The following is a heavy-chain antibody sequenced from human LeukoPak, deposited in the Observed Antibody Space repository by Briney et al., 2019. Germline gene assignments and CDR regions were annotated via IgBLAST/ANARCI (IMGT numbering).Heavy chain of an antibody. Sequence: GESLKISCKASEYIFTNFWIAWTRQMPGKGLEWMGIIFPADSDTRYSPSFQGQVTMSADKSITTAYLQWSSLKASDTAIYYCARSGYSGYETDYWGQGTLVTVSS. CDR3: ARSGYSGYETDY. CDR2: IFPADSDT. CDR1: EYIFTNFW. V-gene: IGHV5-51*01. J-gene: IGHJ4*02. D-gene: IGHD5-12*01.